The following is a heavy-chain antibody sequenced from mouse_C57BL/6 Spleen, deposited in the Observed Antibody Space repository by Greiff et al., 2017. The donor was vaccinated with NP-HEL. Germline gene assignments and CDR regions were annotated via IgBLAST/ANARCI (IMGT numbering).Heavy chain of an antibody. V-gene: IGHV1-80*01. J-gene: IGHJ2*01. D-gene: IGHD1-1*01. CDR2: IYPGDGDT. CDR1: GYAFSSYW. CDR3: ARSEYVYDYGVDY. Sequence: QVQLKESGAELVKPGASVKISCKASGYAFSSYWMNWVKQRPGKGLEWIGQIYPGDGDTNYNGKFKGKATLTADKSSSTAYMQLSSLTSEDSAVYVYARSEYVYDYGVDYWGQGTTLTVSS.